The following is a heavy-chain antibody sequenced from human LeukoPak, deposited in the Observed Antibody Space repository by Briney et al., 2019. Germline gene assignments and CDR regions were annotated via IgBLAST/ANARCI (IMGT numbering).Heavy chain of an antibody. Sequence: GGPLRLSCAASGFTLSSYGMHWVRQAPGKGLEWVAFIRYDGSNKYYADSVKGRFTISRDNCKNTLYLQMNSLRAEDTAVYYCANPKGYYDSSALIGGYWGQGTLVTVSS. CDR2: IRYDGSNK. V-gene: IGHV3-30*02. J-gene: IGHJ4*02. CDR1: GFTLSSYG. CDR3: ANPKGYYDSSALIGGY. D-gene: IGHD3-22*01.